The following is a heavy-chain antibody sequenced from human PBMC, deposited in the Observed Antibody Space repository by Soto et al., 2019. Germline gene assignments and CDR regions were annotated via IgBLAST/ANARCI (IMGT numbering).Heavy chain of an antibody. CDR2: IIPIFGTA. CDR1: GGTFSSYA. J-gene: IGHJ6*02. CDR3: AREGGYCSSTICLSGYHYYGMDV. D-gene: IGHD2-2*01. Sequence: HVQLVQSGAEVKKPGSSVKVSCKASGGTFSSYAISWVRQAPGQGLEWMGGIIPIFGTANYAQKFQGRVTITADESTSTAYMELSSLRSEDTAVYYRAREGGYCSSTICLSGYHYYGMDVWGQGTTVTVSS. V-gene: IGHV1-69*01.